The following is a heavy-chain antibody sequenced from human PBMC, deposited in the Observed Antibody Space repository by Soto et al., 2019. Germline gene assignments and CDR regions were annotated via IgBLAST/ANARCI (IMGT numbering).Heavy chain of an antibody. CDR1: GYTFTSYG. J-gene: IGHJ4*02. Sequence: QVQLVQSGAEVKKPGASVKVSCKASGYTFTSYGIGWVRQAPGQGLEWMGWISAYNGNTNYAQKLQGRVTMTTDTSPRTAYMELRSLRSDDTAVYYCARVLAYCGGDCYFNFDYWGQGTLVTVSS. V-gene: IGHV1-18*01. CDR3: ARVLAYCGGDCYFNFDY. CDR2: ISAYNGNT. D-gene: IGHD2-21*02.